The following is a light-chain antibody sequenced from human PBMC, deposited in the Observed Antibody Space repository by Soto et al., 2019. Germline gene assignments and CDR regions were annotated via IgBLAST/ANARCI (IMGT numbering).Light chain of an antibody. Sequence: QSVLTQPPSASGTPGQRVTISCSGSSSNIGSNAVSWYQQLPGTAPKLLIYRNNQRPSGVPDRFSGSKSGTSASLAISGLRSDDEADYFCATCYDSLNGFDVFATGPKVTVL. CDR2: RNN. J-gene: IGLJ1*01. CDR3: ATCYDSLNGFDV. V-gene: IGLV1-44*01. CDR1: SSNIGSNA.